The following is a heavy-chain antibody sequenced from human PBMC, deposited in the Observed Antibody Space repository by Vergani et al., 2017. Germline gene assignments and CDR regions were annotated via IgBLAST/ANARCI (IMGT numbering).Heavy chain of an antibody. CDR2: IKQDESEI. CDR3: ATMWEIIQNLRTDWYFDL. J-gene: IGHJ2*01. V-gene: IGHV3-7*01. CDR1: GFTISSSW. Sequence: EVQLVESGGGLVQPGGSLRLSCAASGFTISSSWMIWVRQTPGKGLEWVANIKQDESEIYYVDSVKGRFTISRDNAKNSLFLQMNSLRDEDTAVYYCATMWEIIQNLRTDWYFDLWGRGTLVTVSS. D-gene: IGHD1-26*01.